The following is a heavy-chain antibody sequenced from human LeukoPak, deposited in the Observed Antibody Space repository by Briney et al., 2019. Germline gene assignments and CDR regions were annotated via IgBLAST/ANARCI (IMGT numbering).Heavy chain of an antibody. CDR3: ARVEMATISDSHYYYYYMDV. CDR1: GGSISSYY. J-gene: IGHJ6*03. CDR2: IYTSGST. Sequence: SETLSLTCTVSGGSISSYYWSWIRQPAGKGLEWIGRIYTSGSTNYNPSLKGRVTMSVDTSKNQFSLKLSSVTAADTAVYYCARVEMATISDSHYYYYYMDVWGKGTTVTVSS. V-gene: IGHV4-4*07. D-gene: IGHD5-24*01.